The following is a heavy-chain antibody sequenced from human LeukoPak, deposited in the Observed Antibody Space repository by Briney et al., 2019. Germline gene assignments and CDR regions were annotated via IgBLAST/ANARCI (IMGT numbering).Heavy chain of an antibody. D-gene: IGHD6-19*01. V-gene: IGHV3-21*01. J-gene: IGHJ4*02. CDR2: ISSGSSYI. CDR3: ARPSRIGYSNGLVLDS. CDR1: GFTFSRSS. Sequence: PGGSLRLSCAASGFTFSRSSMNWVRQAPGKGLEWVSSISSGSSYIYYADSVKGRFTISRDNAKNSLYLQMNSLRVEDTAVYYCARPSRIGYSNGLVLDSWGQGTLVTVSS.